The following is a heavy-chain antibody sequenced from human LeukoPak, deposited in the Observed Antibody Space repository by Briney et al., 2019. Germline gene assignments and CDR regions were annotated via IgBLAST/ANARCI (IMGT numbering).Heavy chain of an antibody. D-gene: IGHD3-10*01. CDR3: AKKSRGSGSYYGDY. CDR1: GFTFSSYG. J-gene: IGHJ4*02. CDR2: ISGSGGST. V-gene: IGHV3-23*01. Sequence: GGSLRLSCAASGFTFSSYGMSWVRQAPGKGLEWVSAISGSGGSTYYADSVKGRFTISRDNSKNTLYLQMNSLRAEDTAVYYCAKKSRGSGSYYGDYWGQGTRVTVSS.